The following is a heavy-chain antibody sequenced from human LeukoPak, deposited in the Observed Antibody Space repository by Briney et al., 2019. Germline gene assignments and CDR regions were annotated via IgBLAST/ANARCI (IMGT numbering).Heavy chain of an antibody. CDR1: GFAFSGYT. J-gene: IGHJ4*02. V-gene: IGHV3-64D*06. Sequence: PGGPLTLSCSASGFAFSGYTMHWVREAPGKGLEYVSAISRSGDSTYYADSVKGRISISRDNSKNTLYLQVSSLKTEDTAVYYCVKGTYTAAHWGQGTLVTVSS. D-gene: IGHD2-15*01. CDR2: ISRSGDST. CDR3: VKGTYTAAH.